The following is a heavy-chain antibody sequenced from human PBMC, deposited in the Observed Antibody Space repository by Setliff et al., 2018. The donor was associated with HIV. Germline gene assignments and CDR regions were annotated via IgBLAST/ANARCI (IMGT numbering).Heavy chain of an antibody. CDR2: RLPISHVT. Sequence: SVKVSCKASGFTLNHYAISWVRQAPGQGLEWMGTRLPISHVTNYAQKFQGRVTITADESTTTTYMALRSLTSDDTAMYYCATYPRTYYSDSGSDLQDYWGQGTLVTVSS. CDR1: GFTLNHYA. V-gene: IGHV1-69*13. J-gene: IGHJ4*02. CDR3: ATYPRTYYSDSGSDLQDY. D-gene: IGHD3-10*01.